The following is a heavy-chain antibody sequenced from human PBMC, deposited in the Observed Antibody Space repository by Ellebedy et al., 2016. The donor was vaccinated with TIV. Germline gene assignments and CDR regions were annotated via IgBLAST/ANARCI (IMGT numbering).Heavy chain of an antibody. J-gene: IGHJ4*02. CDR2: GGYT. V-gene: IGHV3-53*04. Sequence: GESLKISCTASGFPFSSFEFNWVRQSPGKGLEWVGGYTNYADSVKGRFTISPHNSRNTLYLQLTNLRTEDTAVYYCAKGSFPFGDKSERIYSFQYWGQGTLVTVSS. CDR1: GFPFSSFE. D-gene: IGHD3-10*01. CDR3: AKGSFPFGDKSERIYSFQY.